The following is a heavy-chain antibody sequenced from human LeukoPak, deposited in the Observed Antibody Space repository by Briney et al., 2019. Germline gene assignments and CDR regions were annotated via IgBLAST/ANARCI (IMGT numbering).Heavy chain of an antibody. J-gene: IGHJ4*02. D-gene: IGHD1-7*01. Sequence: SETLSLTCAVYGGSFSGYCWSWIRQPPGKGLEWIGEINHSGSTNYNPSLKSRVTISVDTSKNQFSLKLSSVTAADTAVYYCARGRGLRMLELRAYHYWGQGTLVTVSS. CDR2: INHSGST. V-gene: IGHV4-34*01. CDR1: GGSFSGYC. CDR3: ARGRGLRMLELRAYHY.